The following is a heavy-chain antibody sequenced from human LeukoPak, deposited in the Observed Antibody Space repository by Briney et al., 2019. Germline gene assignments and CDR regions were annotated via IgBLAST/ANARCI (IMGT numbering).Heavy chain of an antibody. J-gene: IGHJ3*02. CDR2: IYSGGST. CDR1: GFTFSSYA. V-gene: IGHV3-53*04. CDR3: ARDSSLQLGAFDI. Sequence: PGGSLRLSCAASGFTFSSYAMSWVRQAPGKGLEWVSVIYSGGSTYYADSVKGRFTISRHNSKNTLYLQMNSLRAEDTAVYYCARDSSLQLGAFDIWGQGTMVTVSS. D-gene: IGHD5-18*01.